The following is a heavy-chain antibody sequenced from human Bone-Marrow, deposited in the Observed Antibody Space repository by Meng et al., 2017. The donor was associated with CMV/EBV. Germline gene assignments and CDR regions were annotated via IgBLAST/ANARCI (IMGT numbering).Heavy chain of an antibody. D-gene: IGHD2/OR15-2a*01. Sequence: GGSLRLSCAASGFTFSSYWMHWVRQAPGKGLVWVSRINSDGRSTTYADSVKGRFTISRDNAKNTLYLQMNSLRAEDTAVYYCASSTGYFLYNDRGYWGQGTLVTASS. CDR3: ASSTGYFLYNDRGY. V-gene: IGHV3-74*01. CDR1: GFTFSSYW. CDR2: INSDGRST. J-gene: IGHJ4*02.